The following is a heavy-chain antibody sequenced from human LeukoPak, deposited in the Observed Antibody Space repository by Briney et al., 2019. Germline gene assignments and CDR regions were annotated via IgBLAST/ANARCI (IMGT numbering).Heavy chain of an antibody. CDR3: ARWLGYYYYGMDV. D-gene: IGHD5-12*01. V-gene: IGHV4-34*01. J-gene: IGHJ6*02. CDR1: GGSFSGYY. CDR2: INHSGST. Sequence: PSETLSLTCAAYGGSFSGYYWSWIRQPPGKGLEWIGEINHSGSTNYNPSLKSRVTISVDTSKNQFSLKLSSVTAADTAVYYCARWLGYYYYGMDVWGQGTTVTVSS.